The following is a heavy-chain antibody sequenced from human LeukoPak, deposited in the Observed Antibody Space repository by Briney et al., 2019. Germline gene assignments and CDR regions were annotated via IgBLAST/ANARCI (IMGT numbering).Heavy chain of an antibody. V-gene: IGHV1-69*04. CDR3: ARDQGLTAPPPYGLDV. CDR2: ITPVLNIT. CDR1: GGTFSSSA. J-gene: IGHJ6*02. D-gene: IGHD5-18*01. Sequence: SVKVSCKTSGGTFSSSAIAWVRQAPGQGLEWMGRITPVLNITSYAQKFQGRVTITADTSTSTVYMELSSLRSEETAVYYCARDQGLTAPPPYGLDVWGQGTTVIVSS.